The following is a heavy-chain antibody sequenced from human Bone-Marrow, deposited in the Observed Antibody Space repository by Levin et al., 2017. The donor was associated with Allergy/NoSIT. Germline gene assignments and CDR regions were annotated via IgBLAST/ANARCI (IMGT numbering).Heavy chain of an antibody. CDR3: ADLGRSHGLDV. D-gene: IGHD3-16*01. Sequence: GGSLRLSCEASGFTSGFTFNDHYIDWVRQAPGKGLEWIGRVTNTGDSDTTKYAASMKGRFTIPRDDSKNSVFLQMNSLKTEDTAVYYCADLGRSHGLDVWGQGTTVTVSS. CDR1: GFTSGFTFNDHY. J-gene: IGHJ6*02. CDR2: VTNTGDSDTT. V-gene: IGHV3-72*01.